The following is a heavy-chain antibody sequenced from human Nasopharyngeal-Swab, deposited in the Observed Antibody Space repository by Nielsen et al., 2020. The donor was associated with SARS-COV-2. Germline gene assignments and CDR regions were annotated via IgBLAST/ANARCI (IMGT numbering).Heavy chain of an antibody. V-gene: IGHV3-33*01. CDR1: GFTFSSYG. CDR2: IWYDGSNK. D-gene: IGHD6-19*01. J-gene: IGHJ4*02. CDR3: ARGSSQTSFDY. Sequence: GGSLRLSCAASGFTFSSYGMHWVRQAPGKGLEWVAVIWYDGSNKYYADSVKGRFTISRDNSKNTLYLQMNSLRAEDTAVYYCARGSSQTSFDYWGQGALVTVSS.